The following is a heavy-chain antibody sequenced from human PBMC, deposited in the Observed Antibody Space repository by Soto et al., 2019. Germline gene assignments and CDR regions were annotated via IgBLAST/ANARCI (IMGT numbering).Heavy chain of an antibody. CDR2: IWYDGSNK. Sequence: GGSLRLSCAASGFTFSSYGMHWVRQAPGKGLEWVAVIWYDGSNKYYADSVKGRFTISRDNSKNTLYLQMNSLRAEDTAVYYCARGVLSRYYYYYGMDVWGQGTTVTVSS. CDR3: ARGVLSRYYYYYGMDV. CDR1: GFTFSSYG. D-gene: IGHD3-10*02. J-gene: IGHJ6*02. V-gene: IGHV3-33*01.